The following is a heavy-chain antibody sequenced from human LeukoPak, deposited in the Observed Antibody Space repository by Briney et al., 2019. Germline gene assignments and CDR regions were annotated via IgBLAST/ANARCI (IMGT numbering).Heavy chain of an antibody. CDR1: GGSFSGYY. CDR2: INHSGST. Sequence: SETLSLTCAVYGGSFSGYYWSWIRQPPGKGLEWIGEINHSGSTNYNPSLKSRVTISVDTSKNQFSLKLSSVTAADTAVYYCARHWLDSGTPDRFDYWGQGTRVTVSS. CDR3: ARHWLDSGTPDRFDY. D-gene: IGHD3-10*01. V-gene: IGHV4-34*01. J-gene: IGHJ4*02.